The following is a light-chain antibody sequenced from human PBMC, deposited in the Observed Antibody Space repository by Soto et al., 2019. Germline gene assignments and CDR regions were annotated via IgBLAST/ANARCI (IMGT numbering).Light chain of an antibody. CDR1: QGISSW. CDR3: QQTTSFPWT. J-gene: IGKJ1*01. CDR2: TAS. Sequence: DIQMTQSPSSVSASVGDRVTITCRASQGISSWLAWYQQKPGMAPKLLIHTASSLQSGVPSRFSGSGSGTDFSLTISSLQPEDFATYFCQQTTSFPWTFGQGTKVYVK. V-gene: IGKV1-12*02.